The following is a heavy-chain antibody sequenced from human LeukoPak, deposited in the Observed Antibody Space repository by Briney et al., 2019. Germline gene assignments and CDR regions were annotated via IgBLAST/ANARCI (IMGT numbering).Heavy chain of an antibody. Sequence: PSETLSLTCAVSGGSISSGGYSWSWIRQPPGKGLEWIGYIYHSGSTYYNPSLKSRVTISVDRSKNQFSLKLSSVTAADTAVYYCAGSTSCPFCWFDPWGQGTLVTVSS. D-gene: IGHD2-2*01. CDR2: IYHSGST. CDR1: GGSISSGGYS. V-gene: IGHV4-30-2*01. CDR3: AGSTSCPFCWFDP. J-gene: IGHJ5*02.